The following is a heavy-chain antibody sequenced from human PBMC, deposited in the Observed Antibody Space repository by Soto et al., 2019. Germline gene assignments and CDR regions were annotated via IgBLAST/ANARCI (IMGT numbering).Heavy chain of an antibody. J-gene: IGHJ4*02. CDR3: VRGFYDSSSYSSPWDS. D-gene: IGHD3-22*01. Sequence: SEPLSLTCSVSGGSIIHHYWRWIRQPPGKRPEWIGYIYYSGNTKYNPSLESRVTISVDTSKNQFSLKLSSVTAADTALYYCVRGFYDSSSYSSPWDSWGQGTQVTVSP. V-gene: IGHV4-59*11. CDR2: IYYSGNT. CDR1: GGSIIHHY.